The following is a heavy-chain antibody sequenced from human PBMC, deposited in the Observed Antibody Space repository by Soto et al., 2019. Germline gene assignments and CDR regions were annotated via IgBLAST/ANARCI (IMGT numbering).Heavy chain of an antibody. J-gene: IGHJ6*03. CDR1: GGSISSYY. V-gene: IGHV4-59*01. CDR2: IYYSGST. CDR3: ARIPNETSYYYYYYYMDV. Sequence: SETLSLTCTVPGGSISSYYWSWIRQPPEKGLEWIGYIYYSGSTNYNPSLKSRVTISVDTSKNQFSLKLSSVTAADTAVYYCARIPNETSYYYYYYYMDVWGKGTTVTVSS. D-gene: IGHD2-8*01.